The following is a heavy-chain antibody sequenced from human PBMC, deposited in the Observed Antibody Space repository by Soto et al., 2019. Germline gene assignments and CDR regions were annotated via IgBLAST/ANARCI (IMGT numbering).Heavy chain of an antibody. J-gene: IGHJ4*02. CDR1: GGSISSSSYY. Sequence: SETLSLTCTVSGGSISSSSYYWGWIRQPPGKGLEWIGSIYYSGSTYYNPSLKSRVTISVDTSKNQFSLKLGSVTAADTAVYYCARLSDYYDSSGYVDYWGQGTLVTVSS. V-gene: IGHV4-39*01. CDR2: IYYSGST. CDR3: ARLSDYYDSSGYVDY. D-gene: IGHD3-22*01.